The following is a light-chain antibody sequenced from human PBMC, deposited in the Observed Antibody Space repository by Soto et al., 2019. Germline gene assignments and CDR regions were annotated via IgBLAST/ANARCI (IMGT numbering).Light chain of an antibody. V-gene: IGKV3-15*01. J-gene: IGKJ5*01. CDR1: QNISRS. CDR3: QQRNNWPPEIT. CDR2: GTS. Sequence: EIVMTQSPVTLSVSPGERATLSCRASQNISRSLAWYQQKPGQGPSLLIYGTSTRAGGVPARFSGGGSGTDFTLTISSLEPEDSAVYYCQQRNNWPPEITFGQGPRRESK.